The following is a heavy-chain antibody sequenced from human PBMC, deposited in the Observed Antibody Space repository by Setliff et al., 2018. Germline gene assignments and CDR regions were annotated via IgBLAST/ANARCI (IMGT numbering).Heavy chain of an antibody. CDR1: GGSFSGYY. V-gene: IGHV4-34*01. CDR3: ARVVPAAMYFDY. D-gene: IGHD2-2*01. J-gene: IGHJ4*02. Sequence: PSETLSLTCAVYGGSFSGYYWSWIRQPPGKGLEWIGEINHSGSTNYNPSLKSRVTISVDTSKNQLSLKLSSVTAADTAVYYCARVVPAAMYFDYWGQGTLVTVSS. CDR2: INHSGST.